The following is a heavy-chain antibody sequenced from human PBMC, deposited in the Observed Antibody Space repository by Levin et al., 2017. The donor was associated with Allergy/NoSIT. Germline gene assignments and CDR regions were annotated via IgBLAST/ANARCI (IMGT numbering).Heavy chain of an antibody. CDR1: GFTFNNFG. Sequence: PGGSLRLSCTVSGFTFNNFGLTWVRQAPGKGLELVGFISSNAYGGNTEYAASVKGSFTISKDDSKLIAYLQMDSLKNEDTAVYYGTRIYCSSTSCYLVYFQHWGQGTLVTVSS. CDR3: TRIYCSSTSCYLVYFQH. CDR2: ISSNAYGGNT. J-gene: IGHJ1*01. V-gene: IGHV3-49*04. D-gene: IGHD2-2*01.